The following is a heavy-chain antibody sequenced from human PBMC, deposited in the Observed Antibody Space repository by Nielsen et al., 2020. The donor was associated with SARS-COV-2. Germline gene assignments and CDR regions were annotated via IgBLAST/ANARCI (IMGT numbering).Heavy chain of an antibody. Sequence: SETLSLTCAVSGGSISSSNWWSWVRQPPGQGLEWIGEIYHSGSTNYNPSLKSRVTISVDKSKNQFSLKLSSVTAADTAVYYCARARVQNPNTAAGRRDYYYYGMDVWGQGTTVTVPS. J-gene: IGHJ6*02. CDR1: GGSISSSNW. V-gene: IGHV4-4*02. CDR2: IYHSGST. CDR3: ARARVQNPNTAAGRRDYYYYGMDV. D-gene: IGHD6-13*01.